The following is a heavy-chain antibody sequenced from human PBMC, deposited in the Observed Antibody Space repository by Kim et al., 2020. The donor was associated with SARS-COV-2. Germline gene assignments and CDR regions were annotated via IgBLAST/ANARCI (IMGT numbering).Heavy chain of an antibody. V-gene: IGHV4-59*08. Sequence: IDYRGSTNSNPSLKSRVTISGDTSKNQFSLKLSSGTAADTAVYYCARLITHWGQGTLVTVSS. CDR3: ARLITH. J-gene: IGHJ4*02. CDR2: IDYRGST. D-gene: IGHD3-16*02.